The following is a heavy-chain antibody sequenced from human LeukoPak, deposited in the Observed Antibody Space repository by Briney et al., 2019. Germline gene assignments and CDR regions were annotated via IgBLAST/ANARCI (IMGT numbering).Heavy chain of an antibody. V-gene: IGHV3-74*01. Sequence: GGSLRLSCAGSGFTFSRHCMHWVRQTPGKGLVWVSGIHADGTGTDDADFVKGRFTISRDNAKNMLYLDMNSLRADDTAVYYCARDRPNNWFDPWGQGTLVTVS. CDR1: GFTFSRHC. J-gene: IGHJ5*02. CDR3: ARDRPNNWFDP. CDR2: IHADGTGT.